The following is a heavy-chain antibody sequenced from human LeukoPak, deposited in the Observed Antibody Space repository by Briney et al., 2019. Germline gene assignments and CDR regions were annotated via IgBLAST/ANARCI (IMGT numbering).Heavy chain of an antibody. CDR3: ARVDIVVVPAADTYYYYYYGMDV. D-gene: IGHD2-2*03. J-gene: IGHJ6*02. Sequence: ASVKVSCKASGYTFTIYDINWVRQATGQGLEWMGWISAYNGNTNYAQKLQGRVTMTTDTSTSTAYMELRSLRSDDTAVYYCARVDIVVVPAADTYYYYYYGMDVWGQGTTVTVSS. V-gene: IGHV1-18*01. CDR2: ISAYNGNT. CDR1: GYTFTIYD.